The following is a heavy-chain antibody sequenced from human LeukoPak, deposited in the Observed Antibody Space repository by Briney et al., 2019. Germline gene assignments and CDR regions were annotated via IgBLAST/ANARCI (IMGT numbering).Heavy chain of an antibody. CDR3: ARASSGWSVPDAFDI. CDR2: ISDSGDTP. D-gene: IGHD6-19*01. V-gene: IGHV3-23*01. Sequence: PGGSLRLSCTASGFTFSNYAMSWVRQAPGKGLKWVSSISDSGDTPYYADSVKGLFTISRDNSKNTLYLQMNSLRAEDTAVYYCARASSGWSVPDAFDIWGQGTMVTVSS. CDR1: GFTFSNYA. J-gene: IGHJ3*02.